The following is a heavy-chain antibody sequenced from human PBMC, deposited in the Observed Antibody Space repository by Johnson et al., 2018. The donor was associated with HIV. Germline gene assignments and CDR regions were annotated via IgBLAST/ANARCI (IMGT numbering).Heavy chain of an antibody. D-gene: IGHD3-22*01. CDR1: GFTFSSYA. V-gene: IGHV3-30-3*01. J-gene: IGHJ3*02. CDR3: AREYYDSSGYYYGGVSAFDI. CDR2: ISYDGNNK. Sequence: QVQLVESGGGVVQPGRSLRLSCAASGFTFSSYAMHWVRQAPGKGLEWVAVISYDGNNKYYADSVKGRFTISRDNSKNTLYLQMNSLRAEDTAVYYWAREYYDSSGYYYGGVSAFDIWGQGTMVTVSS.